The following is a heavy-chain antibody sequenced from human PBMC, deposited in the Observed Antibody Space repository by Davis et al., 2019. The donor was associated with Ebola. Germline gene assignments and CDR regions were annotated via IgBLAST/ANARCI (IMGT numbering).Heavy chain of an antibody. CDR2: IYYSGGT. Sequence: SETLSLTCTVSGGSISSSSYYWGWIRQPPGKGLEWIGSIYYSGGTYYNPSLKSRVTISVDTSKTQFSLKLSSVTAADTAVYYCARQYYYYGMDVWGKGTTVTVSS. CDR3: ARQYYYYGMDV. V-gene: IGHV4-39*01. CDR1: GGSISSSSYY. J-gene: IGHJ6*04.